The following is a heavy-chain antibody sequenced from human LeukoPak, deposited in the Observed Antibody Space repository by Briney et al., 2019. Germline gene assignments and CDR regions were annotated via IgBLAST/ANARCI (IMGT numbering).Heavy chain of an antibody. CDR3: ARATYYYDSSGYGPPDY. J-gene: IGHJ4*02. CDR2: IWYDGSNK. D-gene: IGHD3-22*01. V-gene: IGHV3-33*01. CDR1: GFTFSSYG. Sequence: PGGSLRLSCAASGFTFSSYGMHWVRQAPGKGLERVAVIWYDGSNKYYADSVKGRFTISRDNSKNTLYLQMNSLRAEDTAVYYCARATYYYDSSGYGPPDYWGQGTLVTVSS.